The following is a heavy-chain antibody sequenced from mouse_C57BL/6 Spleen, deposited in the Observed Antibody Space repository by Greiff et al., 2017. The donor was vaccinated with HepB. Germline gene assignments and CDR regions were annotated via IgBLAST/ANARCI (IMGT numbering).Heavy chain of an antibody. CDR3: ARGFYYDYDGYAMDY. V-gene: IGHV1-80*01. CDR2: VYPGDGDT. CDR1: GYAFSSYW. J-gene: IGHJ4*01. Sequence: QVQLQQSGAELVKPGASVKISCKASGYAFSSYWMNWVKQRPGTGLEWIGQVYPGDGDTNYNGKFKGKATLTADKSSSTAYMQLSSLTSEDSAVYICARGFYYDYDGYAMDYWGQGTSVTVSS. D-gene: IGHD2-4*01.